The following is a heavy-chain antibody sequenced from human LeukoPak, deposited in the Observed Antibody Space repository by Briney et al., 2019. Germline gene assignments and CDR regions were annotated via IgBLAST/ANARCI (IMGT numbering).Heavy chain of an antibody. D-gene: IGHD6-13*01. CDR1: GFTFDDYA. CDR2: ISWNSGSI. Sequence: GGSLRLSCAASGFTFDDYAMHWVRQAPGKGLEWVSGISWNSGSIGYADSVKGRFTISRDNAKNSLYLQMNSLRAEDTALYYCAKDKSSSWYRYFDYWGQGTLVTVSS. CDR3: AKDKSSSWYRYFDY. V-gene: IGHV3-9*01. J-gene: IGHJ4*02.